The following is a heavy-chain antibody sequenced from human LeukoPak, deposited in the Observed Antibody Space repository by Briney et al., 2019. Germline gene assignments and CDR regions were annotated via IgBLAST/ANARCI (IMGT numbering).Heavy chain of an antibody. CDR2: IYSGGST. D-gene: IGHD2-21*02. J-gene: IGHJ5*02. Sequence: PGGSLRLSCAASGFTVSSYYMSWVRQAPGKGLEWVSVIYSGGSTYYADSVKGRFTISRDNSKNTLYLQMNSLRAEDTAVYYCARDAPYCGGDCLTWGQGTLVTVSS. V-gene: IGHV3-53*01. CDR3: ARDAPYCGGDCLT. CDR1: GFTVSSYY.